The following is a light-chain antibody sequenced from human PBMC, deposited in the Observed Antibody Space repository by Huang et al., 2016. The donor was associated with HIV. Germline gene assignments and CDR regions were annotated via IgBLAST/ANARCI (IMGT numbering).Light chain of an antibody. V-gene: IGKV4-1*01. CDR3: QQYYSSPQT. Sequence: DIIMTQSPDSLAVSLGERATLHCRSSQSVYSRSTSKDYMAWFHQKPGQPPRLLLFWASTREAGVPDRFSGSGSGTHFTLTIANLEAEDAAIYYCQQYYSSPQTFGQGTRVEVK. CDR1: QSVYSRSTSKDY. CDR2: WAS. J-gene: IGKJ1*01.